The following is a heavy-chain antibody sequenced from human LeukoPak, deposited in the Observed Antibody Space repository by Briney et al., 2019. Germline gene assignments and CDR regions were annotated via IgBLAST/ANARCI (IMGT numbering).Heavy chain of an antibody. CDR3: ARADGGLNS. CDR1: GFIFSSYW. V-gene: IGHV3-7*04. J-gene: IGHJ4*02. Sequence: PGGSLRLSCAASGFIFSSYWMSWVRQAPGKGLEWVANINEDGSEKYYVDSVKGRFTISRDNAKNSLYLQMNSLRAEDTAFYYCARADGGLNSWGQGTLVTVSS. CDR2: INEDGSEK. D-gene: IGHD4-23*01.